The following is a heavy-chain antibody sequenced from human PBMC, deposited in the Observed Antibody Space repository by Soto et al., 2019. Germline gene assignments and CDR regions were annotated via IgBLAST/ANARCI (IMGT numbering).Heavy chain of an antibody. CDR3: ASDGVVVPAAIEGSYYYYMDV. J-gene: IGHJ6*03. CDR2: IIPILGIA. D-gene: IGHD2-2*01. CDR1: GGTFSSYT. V-gene: IGHV1-69*02. Sequence: QVQLVQSGAEVKKPGSSVKVSCKASGGTFSSYTISWVRQAPGQGLEWMGRIIPILGIANYAQKFQGRVTINADKSTSTAYMELSSLRSEDTAAYYCASDGVVVPAAIEGSYYYYMDVWGKGTTVTVSS.